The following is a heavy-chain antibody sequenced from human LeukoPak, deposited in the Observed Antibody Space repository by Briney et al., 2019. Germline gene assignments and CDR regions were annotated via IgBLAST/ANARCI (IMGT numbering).Heavy chain of an antibody. J-gene: IGHJ6*04. CDR3: ARGTDMVRGYGMDV. D-gene: IGHD3-10*01. CDR2: IYYSGST. V-gene: IGHV4-31*03. CDR1: GGSISSGGYY. Sequence: SQTLSLTRTVSGGSISSGGYYWSRIRQHPGKGLEWIGYIYYSGSTYYNPSLKSRVTISVDTSKNQFSLKLSSVTAADTAVYYCARGTDMVRGYGMDVWGKGTTVTVSS.